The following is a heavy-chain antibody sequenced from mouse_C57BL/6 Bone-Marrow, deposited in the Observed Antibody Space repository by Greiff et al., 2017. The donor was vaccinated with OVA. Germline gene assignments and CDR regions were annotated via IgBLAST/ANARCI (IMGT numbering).Heavy chain of an antibody. V-gene: IGHV1-64*01. Sequence: QVQLQQPGAELVKPGASVKLSCKASGYTFTSYWMHLVKQRPGQGLEWIGMIHPNSGSTNYNEKFKSKATLTVDKSSSTAYMQLSSLTSEDSAVYYCARSRGITTVVEYYFDYWGQGTTLTVSS. CDR3: ARSRGITTVVEYYFDY. CDR2: IHPNSGST. D-gene: IGHD1-1*01. CDR1: GYTFTSYW. J-gene: IGHJ2*01.